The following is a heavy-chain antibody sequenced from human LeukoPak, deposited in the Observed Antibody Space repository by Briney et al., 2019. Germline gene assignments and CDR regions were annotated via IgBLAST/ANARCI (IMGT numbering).Heavy chain of an antibody. CDR1: GFTFSSYG. V-gene: IGHV3-33*01. CDR2: IWYDGSNK. CDR3: ARYPITYDSSGYYPYYFDY. J-gene: IGHJ4*02. Sequence: GGSPRLSCAASGFTFSSYGMHWVRQAPGKGLEWVAVIWYDGSNKYYADSVKGRFTISRDNSKNTLYLQMNSLGAEDTAVYYCARYPITYDSSGYYPYYFDYWGQGTLVTVSS. D-gene: IGHD3-22*01.